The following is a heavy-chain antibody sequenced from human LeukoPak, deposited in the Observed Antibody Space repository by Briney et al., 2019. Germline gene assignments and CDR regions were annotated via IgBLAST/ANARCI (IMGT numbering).Heavy chain of an antibody. CDR1: GFTFSSYS. CDR2: ISSSSSYT. D-gene: IGHD3-16*01. CDR3: AREGLINWQVPINFFDY. V-gene: IGHV3-21*01. J-gene: IGHJ4*02. Sequence: PGGSLRLSCAASGFTFSSYSMNWVRQAPGKGLEWVSSISSSSSYTYHADSVKGRFTISRDNAKNSLYLQMNSLRAEDTAVYYCAREGLINWQVPINFFDYWGQGTLVTVSS.